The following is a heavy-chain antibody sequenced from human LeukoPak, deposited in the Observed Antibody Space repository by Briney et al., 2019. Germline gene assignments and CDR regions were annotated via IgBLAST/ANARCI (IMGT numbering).Heavy chain of an antibody. D-gene: IGHD1-26*01. CDR1: GFTFSSYG. CDR3: ARGRERFDP. Sequence: PGGSLGLSCAASGFTFSSYGMHWVRQAPGKGLEWVAVISYDGSNKYYADSVKGRFTISRDNSKNTPYLQMNSLRAEDTAVYYCARGRERFDPWGQGTLVTVSS. CDR2: ISYDGSNK. J-gene: IGHJ5*02. V-gene: IGHV3-30*03.